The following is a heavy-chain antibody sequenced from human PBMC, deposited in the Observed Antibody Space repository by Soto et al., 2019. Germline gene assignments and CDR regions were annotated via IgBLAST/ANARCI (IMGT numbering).Heavy chain of an antibody. CDR1: CGSISSSTYS. CDR2: IYHSGST. V-gene: IGHV4-30-2*01. CDR3: ARDRLGSGSYDY. D-gene: IGHD1-26*01. J-gene: IGHJ4*02. Sequence: SETLSLTCAFSCGSISSSTYSWNWIRQPPGKGLEWIGYIYHSGSTSYNPSLNSRVTISVDRSKNQFSLRLNSVTAADTAVYYCARDRLGSGSYDYWGQGTLVTVSS.